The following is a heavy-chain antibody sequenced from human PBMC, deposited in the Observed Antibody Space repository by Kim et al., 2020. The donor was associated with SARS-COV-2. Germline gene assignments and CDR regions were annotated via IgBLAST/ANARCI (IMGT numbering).Heavy chain of an antibody. J-gene: IGHJ6*02. CDR2: ISGGGDTI. Sequence: GGSLRLSCVASGFRFSSHAMTWVRQAPGKGLERVSIISGGGDTIYYADSGKGRFTVYRDNSKSTLYLQMNSLSAEDTALYFCAKDQSGNYYYYSGMDVGGPGTTVTVPS. CDR3: AKDQSGNYYYYSGMDV. V-gene: IGHV3-23*01. D-gene: IGHD1-26*01. CDR1: GFRFSSHA.